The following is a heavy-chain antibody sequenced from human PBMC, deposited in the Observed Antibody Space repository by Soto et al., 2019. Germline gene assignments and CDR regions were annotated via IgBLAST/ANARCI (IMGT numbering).Heavy chain of an antibody. CDR1: GFSLSTSGVG. J-gene: IGHJ3*02. D-gene: IGHD3-10*01. V-gene: IGHV2-5*02. CDR3: SHPFTRWFGDGKHAFDI. CDR2: IYWDDDK. Sequence: QITLKESGPTLVKPTQTLTLTCTFSGFSLSTSGVGVGWIRQPPGKALEWLALIYWDDDKRYSPSLKSRLTNTKDPPKNQWVLTIANMDPVDTAQSYCSHPFTRWFGDGKHAFDIWGQGTMVTVSS.